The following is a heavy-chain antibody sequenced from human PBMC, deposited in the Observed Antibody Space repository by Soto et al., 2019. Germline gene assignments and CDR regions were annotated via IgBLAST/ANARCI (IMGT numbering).Heavy chain of an antibody. Sequence: GGSLRLSCAASGFTFSNYGMHWVRQAPGKGLGWVAVISYDGSNKYYADSVKGRFTISRDNSKNTLYLQMNSLRAEDTAVYYCAKDLGSGSYLFDAFDIWGQRTMVTVSS. CDR3: AKDLGSGSYLFDAFDI. D-gene: IGHD1-26*01. CDR1: GFTFSNYG. J-gene: IGHJ3*02. V-gene: IGHV3-30*18. CDR2: ISYDGSNK.